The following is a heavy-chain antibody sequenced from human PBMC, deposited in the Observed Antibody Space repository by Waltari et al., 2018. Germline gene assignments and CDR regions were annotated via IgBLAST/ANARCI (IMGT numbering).Heavy chain of an antibody. CDR2: ISYDGSNK. CDR1: GFTFSSYA. V-gene: IGHV3-30-3*01. Sequence: QVQLVESGGGVVQPGRSLRLSCAASGFTFSSYAMPWVRQAPGKGLEWVAVISYDGSNKYYADSVKGRFTISRDNSKNTLYLQMNSLRAEDTAVYYCARESDYALDYWGQRTLVTVSS. J-gene: IGHJ4*02. D-gene: IGHD4-17*01. CDR3: ARESDYALDY.